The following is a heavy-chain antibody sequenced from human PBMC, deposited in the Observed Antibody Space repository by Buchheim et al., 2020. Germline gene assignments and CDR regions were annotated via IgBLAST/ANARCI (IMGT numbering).Heavy chain of an antibody. V-gene: IGHV4-39*07. CDR3: ATLPLYGVDV. Sequence: QLQLQESGPGLVKPSETLSLTCTVSGGSISSSSYYWGWIRQPPGKGLEWIGSIYYSGNTYYNPSLKSRLTISVDTSNQFSLKLSSLTAADTAVYYCATLPLYGVDVWGQGTT. CDR2: IYYSGNT. J-gene: IGHJ6*02. CDR1: GGSISSSSYY.